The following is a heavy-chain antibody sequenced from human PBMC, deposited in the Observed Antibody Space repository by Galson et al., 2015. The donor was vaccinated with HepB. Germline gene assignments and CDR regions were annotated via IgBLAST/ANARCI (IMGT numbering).Heavy chain of an antibody. J-gene: IGHJ6*02. CDR1: GFTVSSNY. V-gene: IGHV3-66*01. D-gene: IGHD3-10*01. Sequence: SLRLSCAASGFTVSSNYMSWVRQAPGKGLEWVSVIYSGGSTYYADSVKGRSTISRDNSKNTLYLQMNSLRAEDTAVYYCARENTPGYYYGGDGMDVWGQGTTVTVSS. CDR2: IYSGGST. CDR3: ARENTPGYYYGGDGMDV.